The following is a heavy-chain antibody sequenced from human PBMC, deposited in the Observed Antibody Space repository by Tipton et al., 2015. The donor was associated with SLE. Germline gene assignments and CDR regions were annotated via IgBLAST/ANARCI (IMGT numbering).Heavy chain of an antibody. Sequence: SLRLSCAASGFTFSSHSMNWVRQAPGKGLEWVSSITSSSSYIYYADSVKGRFTISRDNSKNTLYLQMNSLRAEDTAVYYCVRDGGNGYNDIDYWGQGTLVTVSS. CDR1: GFTFSSHS. CDR3: VRDGGNGYNDIDY. V-gene: IGHV3-21*01. J-gene: IGHJ4*02. CDR2: ITSSSSYI. D-gene: IGHD5-24*01.